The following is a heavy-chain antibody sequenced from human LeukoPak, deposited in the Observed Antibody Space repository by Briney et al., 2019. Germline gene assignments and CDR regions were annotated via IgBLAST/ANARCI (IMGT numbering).Heavy chain of an antibody. CDR3: ARLVATPYDYYYYMDV. V-gene: IGHV1-8*03. Sequence: ASVKVSCKASGYTFTSYDINWVRQATGQGLEWMGWMNPNSGNTGYAQKFQGRVTITRNTSISTAYMELSSLRSEDTAVYYCARLVATPYDYYYYMDVWGKGTTVTVSS. D-gene: IGHD5-12*01. CDR1: GYTFTSYD. J-gene: IGHJ6*03. CDR2: MNPNSGNT.